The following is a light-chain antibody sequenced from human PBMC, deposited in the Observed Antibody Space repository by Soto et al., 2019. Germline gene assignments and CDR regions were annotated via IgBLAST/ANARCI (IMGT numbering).Light chain of an antibody. CDR2: DND. CDR1: SSNIGSHT. CDR3: ASWDDSLNGWV. J-gene: IGLJ3*02. Sequence: QSVLTQPPSASGTPGQRITISCSGSSSNIGSHTVHWYQHLPGSAPKLLIYDNDQRPSGVPDRFSGSKSGSSASLAISGLQSEDESDYYCASWDDSLNGWVFGGGTKLTVL. V-gene: IGLV1-44*01.